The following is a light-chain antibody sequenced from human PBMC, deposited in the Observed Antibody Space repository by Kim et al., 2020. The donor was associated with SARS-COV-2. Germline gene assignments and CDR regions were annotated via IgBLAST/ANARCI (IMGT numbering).Light chain of an antibody. V-gene: IGKV3-11*01. J-gene: IGKJ5*01. CDR2: DAS. CDR1: QSVSSY. CDR3: QQRSNWPG. Sequence: AVSPGERATLACRASQSVSSYLAWYQQKPGQAPRLLIYDASNRATGIPARFSGSGSGTDFTLTISSLEPEDFAVYYCQQRSNWPGFGRGTRLEIK.